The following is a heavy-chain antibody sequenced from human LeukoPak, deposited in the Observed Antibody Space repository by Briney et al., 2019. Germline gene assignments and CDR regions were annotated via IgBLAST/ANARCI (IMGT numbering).Heavy chain of an antibody. D-gene: IGHD1-26*01. CDR2: INTSGST. CDR3: ARDRKWELPVYFDY. V-gene: IGHV4-61*02. CDR1: GDSINSGTYY. J-gene: IGHJ4*02. Sequence: SETLSLTCSVSGDSINSGTYYWSWIRQPAGKGLEWIGRINTSGSTNYNPSLKSRVTISVDTSKNQFSLKLSSVTAADTAVYYCARDRKWELPVYFDYWGQGTLVTVSS.